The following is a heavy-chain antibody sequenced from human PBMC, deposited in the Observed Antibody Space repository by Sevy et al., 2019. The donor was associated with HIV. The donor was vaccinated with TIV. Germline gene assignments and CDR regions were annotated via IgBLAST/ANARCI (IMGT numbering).Heavy chain of an antibody. CDR2: IKTDGSHT. V-gene: IGHV3-74*01. D-gene: IGHD1-26*01. Sequence: GGSLRLSCAASGFTFSSYWMHWVRQAPGKGLVWVSRIKTDGSHTSYADSVKGRFTISRDNTKNTRYLQMNSLRAEDTAVYYCARRPTDQSGSYWFDPWGQGTLVTVSS. CDR3: ARRPTDQSGSYWFDP. J-gene: IGHJ5*02. CDR1: GFTFSSYW.